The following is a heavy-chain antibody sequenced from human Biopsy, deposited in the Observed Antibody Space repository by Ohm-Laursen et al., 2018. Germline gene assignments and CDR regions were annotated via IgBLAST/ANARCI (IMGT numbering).Heavy chain of an antibody. D-gene: IGHD4-11*01. Sequence: SRRLSCAASVFTFSSYAMHWVRQAPGKGLGWEAVISYDGSGEYYADSLQGRFIISRDNPKNTVDLQMNSLRAEDTAVYFCARDGKRWDYSTYFSWHFDLWGRGTLVTVSS. V-gene: IGHV3-30*03. CDR3: ARDGKRWDYSTYFSWHFDL. CDR1: VFTFSSYA. CDR2: ISYDGSGE. J-gene: IGHJ2*01.